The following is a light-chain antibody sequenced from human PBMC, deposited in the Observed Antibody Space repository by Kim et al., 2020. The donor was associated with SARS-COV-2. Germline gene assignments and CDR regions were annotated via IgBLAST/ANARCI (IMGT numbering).Light chain of an antibody. CDR2: GAS. CDR3: QQTFSTQYS. J-gene: IGKJ2*03. V-gene: IGKV1-39*01. CDR1: QSVSIN. Sequence: SASVGDRVPITCRETQSVSINLNWYQQRPGKAPRLLIYGASTLQSGVPSRFSGSGSGTGFTLTISSLQPEDFAIYYCQQTFSTQYSFGQGTKLEI.